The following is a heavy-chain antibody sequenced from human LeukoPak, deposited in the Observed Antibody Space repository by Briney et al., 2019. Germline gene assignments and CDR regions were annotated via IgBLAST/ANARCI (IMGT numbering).Heavy chain of an antibody. J-gene: IGHJ6*03. CDR1: GGTFSSYA. V-gene: IGHV1-69*06. CDR3: ARAGPHYYYYYYYMDV. Sequence: GASVKVSCKASGGTFSSYAISWVRQAPGQGLEWMGGIIPIFGTANYAQKFQGRVTITADKSTSTAYMELSSLRSEDTAVYYCARAGPHYYYYYYYMDVWGKGTTVTVSS. CDR2: IIPIFGTA.